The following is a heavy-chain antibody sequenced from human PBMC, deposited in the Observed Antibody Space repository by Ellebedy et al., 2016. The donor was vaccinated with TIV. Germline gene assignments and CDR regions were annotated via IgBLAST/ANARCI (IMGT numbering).Heavy chain of an antibody. Sequence: GGSLRLSXAASGFTFSSYAMSWVRQAPGKGLEWVSAISGSGGSTYYADSVKGRFTISRDNSKNTLYLQMNSLRAEDTAVYYCAKGSAEQDYYYYYYMDVWGKGTTVTVSS. CDR1: GFTFSSYA. CDR2: ISGSGGST. V-gene: IGHV3-23*01. CDR3: AKGSAEQDYYYYYYMDV. D-gene: IGHD6-13*01. J-gene: IGHJ6*03.